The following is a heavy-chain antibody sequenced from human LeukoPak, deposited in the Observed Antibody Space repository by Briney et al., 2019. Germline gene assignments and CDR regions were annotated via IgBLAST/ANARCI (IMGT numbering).Heavy chain of an antibody. D-gene: IGHD3-16*01. CDR1: GYSFTSYW. CDR2: IYPGDSDT. J-gene: IGHJ4*02. Sequence: GESLKISCKGSGYSFTSYWIGWVRQMPGKGLEWLGIIYPGDSDTRYSPSFQGQVTISADKSISTAYLQWSSLKASDTAMYYCARLDRLGELDTYYFDYWGQGTLVTVSS. CDR3: ARLDRLGELDTYYFDY. V-gene: IGHV5-51*01.